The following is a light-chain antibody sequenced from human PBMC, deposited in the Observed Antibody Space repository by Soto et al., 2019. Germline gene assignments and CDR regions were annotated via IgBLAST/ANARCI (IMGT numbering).Light chain of an antibody. CDR3: QQSYSTPLT. J-gene: IGKJ4*01. V-gene: IGKV1-39*01. CDR2: AAS. CDR1: QTIGRY. Sequence: DIQMTQSPSSLSASVGDRVTITCRASQTIGRYLYWYQQKEGKAPTVLIYAASILQSGVPPRFSGSASGTEFTLTISRLQPEDFATYYCQQSYSTPLTFGRGTQVEI.